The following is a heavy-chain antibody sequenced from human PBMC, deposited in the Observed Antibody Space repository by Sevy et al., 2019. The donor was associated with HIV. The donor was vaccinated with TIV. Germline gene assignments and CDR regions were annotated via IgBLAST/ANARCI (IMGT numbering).Heavy chain of an antibody. CDR1: GYTFTGYY. J-gene: IGHJ4*02. D-gene: IGHD1-26*01. Sequence: ASVKVSCKASGYTFTGYYMHWVRQAPGQGLEWMGWINPNSGGTNYAQKFQGRVTMTRDTSISTAYMELSRLRSDDTAVYYCARFDVGAGAYYFDYWDQGTLVTVSS. CDR2: INPNSGGT. V-gene: IGHV1-2*02. CDR3: ARFDVGAGAYYFDY.